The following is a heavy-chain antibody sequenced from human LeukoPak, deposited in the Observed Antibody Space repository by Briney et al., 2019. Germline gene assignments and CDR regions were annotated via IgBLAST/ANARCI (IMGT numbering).Heavy chain of an antibody. CDR3: ARSSRGLGYDFPFDY. CDR2: IYHSGST. Sequence: SETLSLTCAVYGGSFSGYYCTWIRQPPGKGLEWMGYIYHSGSTKYNPSLESRVTISVDTSKNQFSLKLRSATAADTAVYYCARSSRGLGYDFPFDYWGQGALVTVSS. D-gene: IGHD3-3*01. V-gene: IGHV4-34*01. J-gene: IGHJ4*02. CDR1: GGSFSGYY.